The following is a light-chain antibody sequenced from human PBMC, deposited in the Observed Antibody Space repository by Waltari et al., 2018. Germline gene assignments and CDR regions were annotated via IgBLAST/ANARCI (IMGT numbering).Light chain of an antibody. V-gene: IGLV2-14*01. CDR2: DVS. CDR3: SSYTTTSSWV. J-gene: IGLJ3*02. CDR1: SGHIGNYTF. Sequence: QSALTQPASVYGSPGQSITISCPGTSGHIGNYTFVSWYQQEPGRAPKLIVYDVSQRPSGVSNRFSGSKSGNTASLTISGLQAEDEADYYCSSYTTTSSWVFGGGTKLTVL.